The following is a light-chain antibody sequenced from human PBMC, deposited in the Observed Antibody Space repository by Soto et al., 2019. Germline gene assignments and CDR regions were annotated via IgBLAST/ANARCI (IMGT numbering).Light chain of an antibody. J-gene: IGKJ4*01. CDR2: WAS. CDR1: QSVLYSSNNKNY. V-gene: IGKV4-1*01. CDR3: QQYYSTPPPT. Sequence: DIVMTQSPDSLAVSLGERATINCKSSQSVLYSSNNKNYLAWYQQKPGQPPKLLIYWASTRESGVPDRFSGSGYGTDFTLTISSLQAEDVAVYYCQQYYSTPPPTFGGGTKVEIK.